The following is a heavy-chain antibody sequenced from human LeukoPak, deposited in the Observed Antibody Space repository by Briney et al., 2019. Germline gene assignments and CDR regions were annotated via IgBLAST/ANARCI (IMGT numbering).Heavy chain of an antibody. V-gene: IGHV5-51*01. CDR2: IFPGDSDS. Sequence: GESLKISCQGSGYSFTSYWIGWVRQMPGKGLEWMGIIFPGDSDSRYSPSFQGQVTISVHKSISTAYLQCNSLKASDTAIYYCARFRDDFPDYWGQGTLIIVSS. D-gene: IGHD5-24*01. CDR3: ARFRDDFPDY. CDR1: GYSFTSYW. J-gene: IGHJ4*02.